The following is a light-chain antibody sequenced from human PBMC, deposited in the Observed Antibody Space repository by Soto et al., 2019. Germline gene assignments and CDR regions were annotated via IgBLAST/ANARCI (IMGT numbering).Light chain of an antibody. CDR3: SSYSTSSARV. V-gene: IGLV2-14*01. CDR1: SSDVGAYNY. J-gene: IGLJ2*01. Sequence: QSVLTQPASVSGSLGQSITISCIGTSSDVGAYNYVSWYQQHPGKAPKLMIFDVSYRPSGVSNRFSGSKSGNTASLTISGLPAEDEADYYRSSYSTSSARVFGGGTKLTVL. CDR2: DVS.